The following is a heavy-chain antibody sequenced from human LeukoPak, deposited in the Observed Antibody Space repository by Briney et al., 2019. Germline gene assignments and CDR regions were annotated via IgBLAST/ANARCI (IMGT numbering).Heavy chain of an antibody. CDR2: ISGSCGST. V-gene: IGHV3-23*01. CDR3: AKDRGTSCCVWFDP. D-gene: IGHD2-2*01. CDR1: GFTFSSYA. Sequence: PGGSLRLSCAASGFTFSSYAMSWVRQAPGKGLEWVSAISGSCGSTYYADAVKGRFTISRDNSKNTLYLQMNSLRAEDTAVYYCAKDRGTSCCVWFDPWGQGTLVTVSS. J-gene: IGHJ5*02.